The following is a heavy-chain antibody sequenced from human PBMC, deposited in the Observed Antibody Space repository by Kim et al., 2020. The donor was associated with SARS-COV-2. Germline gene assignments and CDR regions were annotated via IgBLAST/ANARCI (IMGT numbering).Heavy chain of an antibody. CDR1: GGTFSSYA. CDR3: ARDPSITMGYWYFDL. Sequence: SVKVSCKASGGTFSSYAISWVRQAPGQGLEWMGGIIPIFGTANYAQKFQGRVTITADESTSTAYMELSSLRSEDTAVYYCARDPSITMGYWYFDLWGRGNLVTLSS. V-gene: IGHV1-69*13. D-gene: IGHD3-10*01. CDR2: IIPIFGTA. J-gene: IGHJ2*01.